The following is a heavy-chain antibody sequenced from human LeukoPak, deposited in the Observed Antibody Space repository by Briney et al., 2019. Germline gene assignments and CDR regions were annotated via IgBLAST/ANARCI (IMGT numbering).Heavy chain of an antibody. Sequence: SVKVSCKASGGTFSSYAISWVRQAPGQGLEWMGGIIPIFGTANYAQKFQGRVTITADESTSTAYMELSSLRSEDTAVYYCARVAPPGYSSGWYAGAFDIWGQGTMVTVSS. J-gene: IGHJ3*02. V-gene: IGHV1-69*01. D-gene: IGHD6-19*01. CDR3: ARVAPPGYSSGWYAGAFDI. CDR2: IIPIFGTA. CDR1: GGTFSSYA.